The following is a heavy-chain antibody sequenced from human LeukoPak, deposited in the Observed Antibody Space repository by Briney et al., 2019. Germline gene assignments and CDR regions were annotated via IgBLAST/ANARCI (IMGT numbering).Heavy chain of an antibody. D-gene: IGHD5-18*01. CDR1: GFPFSAYA. CDR2: ISASGDTT. J-gene: IGHJ4*02. V-gene: IGHV3-23*01. Sequence: PGGSLRLSCAASGFPFSAYAMSWVRQAPGKGLEWVPAISASGDTTYYADSVRGRFTISRDNSKNTLYLQMNSLRAGDTALYYCAKESLRGHSYGFDNWGQGTLVTVSS. CDR3: AKESLRGHSYGFDN.